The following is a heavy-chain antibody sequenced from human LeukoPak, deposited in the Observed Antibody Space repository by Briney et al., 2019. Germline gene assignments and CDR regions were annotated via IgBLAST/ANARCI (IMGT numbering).Heavy chain of an antibody. J-gene: IGHJ6*03. D-gene: IGHD4-23*01. Sequence: GSLRLSCAASGFTFSSYSMNWVRQAPGKGLEWIGSIYYSGSTYYNPSLKSRVTISVDTSKNQFSLKLSSVTAADTAVYYCARQGNSNYYYYYYYMDVWGKGTTVTVSS. CDR1: GFTFSSYSMN. V-gene: IGHV4-39*01. CDR2: IYYSGST. CDR3: ARQGNSNYYYYYYYMDV.